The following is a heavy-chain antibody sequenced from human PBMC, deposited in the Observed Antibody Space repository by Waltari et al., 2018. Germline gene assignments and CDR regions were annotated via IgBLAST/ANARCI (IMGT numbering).Heavy chain of an antibody. V-gene: IGHV3-23*01. J-gene: IGHJ4*02. CDR1: FSTYV. CDR2: ISDGGGII. Sequence: FSTYVMNWVRQAPGKGLEWVSSISDGGGIINYADSVKGQFTISRDNSKNTVYLQMKSLRAEDTAVYYCARGSGVDYWGQGTLVTISS. D-gene: IGHD7-27*01. CDR3: ARGSGVDY.